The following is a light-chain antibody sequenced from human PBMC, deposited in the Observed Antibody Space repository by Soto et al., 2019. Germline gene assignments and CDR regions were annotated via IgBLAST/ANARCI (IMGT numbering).Light chain of an antibody. CDR2: SAS. CDR3: QQTYSTPWT. Sequence: DIQMTQSPSSLSASVGDRLTITCRASQSVSRYLNWYQQKPGKAPRLLIYSASNLETGVPSKFSGSGSGTDFALTISGLQREDFEIYYCQQTYSTPWTFGQGTKVDIX. J-gene: IGKJ1*01. V-gene: IGKV1-39*01. CDR1: QSVSRY.